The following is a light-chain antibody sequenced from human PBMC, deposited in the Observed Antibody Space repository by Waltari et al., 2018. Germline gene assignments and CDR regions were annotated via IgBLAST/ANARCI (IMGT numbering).Light chain of an antibody. CDR1: ETVSTTH. V-gene: IGKV3-20*01. Sequence: IVLTQSPGTLTLSPGERATLSCTTSETVSTTHLAWYQQKPGQAPRLLVYNTSKRATGIPDMFSGSGSVTDFTLTISRLGPEDFAVYFCQQYGRPPYTFGPGTRVDIK. CDR3: QQYGRPPYT. J-gene: IGKJ3*01. CDR2: NTS.